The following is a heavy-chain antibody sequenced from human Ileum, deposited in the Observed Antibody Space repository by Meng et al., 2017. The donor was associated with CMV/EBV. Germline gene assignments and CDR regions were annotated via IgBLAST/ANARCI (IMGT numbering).Heavy chain of an antibody. V-gene: IGHV3-7*01. D-gene: IGHD2-15*01. CDR1: GFPYRNFW. CDR2: IKQDGSAT. CDR3: VREDIVVFDY. Sequence: GESLKISCAVPGFPYRNFWMSWVRQSPGMGLEWVANIKQDGSATYYADSVKGRFTISRDNAKNSLYLQMDNLRADDTAVYYCVREDIVVFDYWGQGTLVTVSS. J-gene: IGHJ4*02.